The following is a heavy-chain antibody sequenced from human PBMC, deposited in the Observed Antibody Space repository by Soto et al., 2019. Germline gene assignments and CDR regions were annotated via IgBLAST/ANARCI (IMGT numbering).Heavy chain of an antibody. CDR1: GLSLSGYS. Sequence: EVQLVESGGGLVQPGGSLRLSCAASGLSLSGYSMNWVRQAPGKGLEWVSFISSSGSNIYYADSVKGRFTISRDDAKNSLYVHMNSLRDADTAVYYCARDGVGANPGDAFDIWGQGTMVTVSS. J-gene: IGHJ3*02. V-gene: IGHV3-48*02. CDR3: ARDGVGANPGDAFDI. D-gene: IGHD1-26*01. CDR2: ISSSGSNI.